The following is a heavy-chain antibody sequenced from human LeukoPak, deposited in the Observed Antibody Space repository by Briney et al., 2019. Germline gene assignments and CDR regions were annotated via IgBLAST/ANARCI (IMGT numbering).Heavy chain of an antibody. Sequence: SETLSLTCTVSGGSISSGSYYWSWIRQPAGTGLEWIGYIYYSGSTNYNPSLKSRVTISVDTSKNQFSLKLSSVTAADTAVYYCARDLVVVTASPPDAFDIWGQGTMVTVSS. CDR1: GGSISSGSYY. J-gene: IGHJ3*02. D-gene: IGHD2-21*02. CDR3: ARDLVVVTASPPDAFDI. CDR2: IYYSGST. V-gene: IGHV4-61*10.